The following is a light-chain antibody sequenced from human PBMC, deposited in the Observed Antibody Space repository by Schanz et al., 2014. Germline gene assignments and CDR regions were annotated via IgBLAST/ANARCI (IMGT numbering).Light chain of an antibody. Sequence: DIVMTQSPDSLAVSLGERATINCKSSRAIAHSSDNRNYLAWYQHKAGQSPKLLIYWASTRDSRVPDRFSGGGSGTDFTLTISSLRAEDVAVYYCQHYYSLPLTFGGGTKVELK. CDR1: RAIAHSSDNRNY. CDR3: QHYYSLPLT. V-gene: IGKV4-1*01. J-gene: IGKJ4*01. CDR2: WAS.